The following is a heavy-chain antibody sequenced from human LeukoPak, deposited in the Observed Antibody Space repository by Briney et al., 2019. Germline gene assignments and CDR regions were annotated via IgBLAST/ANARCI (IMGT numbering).Heavy chain of an antibody. V-gene: IGHV3-30*04. D-gene: IGHD4-17*01. CDR1: GFTFSSYA. CDR2: ISYDGSNK. Sequence: GGSLRLSCAASGFTFSSYAMHWVRQAPGKGLEWVAVISYDGSNKYYADSVKGRFTISRDNSKNTLCLQMDSLRAEDTAVYHCGKGSTTVITEFGYWGQGTLVTVSS. CDR3: GKGSTTVITEFGY. J-gene: IGHJ4*02.